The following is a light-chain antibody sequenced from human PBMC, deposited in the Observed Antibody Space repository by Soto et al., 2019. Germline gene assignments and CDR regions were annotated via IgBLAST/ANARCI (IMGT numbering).Light chain of an antibody. Sequence: EIVLTQSPGTLSLSPGERATLSCRASQSVRSNYLAWYQQKPGQAPRLLIYGTSSRATGIPDRFSGTGSGTDFTLTISRLEPEDCAVYYCQQYGGSPYTFGQGTKLESK. CDR2: GTS. CDR3: QQYGGSPYT. CDR1: QSVRSNY. J-gene: IGKJ2*01. V-gene: IGKV3-20*01.